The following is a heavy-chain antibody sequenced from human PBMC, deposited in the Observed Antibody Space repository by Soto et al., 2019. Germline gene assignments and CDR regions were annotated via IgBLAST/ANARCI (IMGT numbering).Heavy chain of an antibody. Sequence: SETLSLTCTVSGGSISSGGYYWSWIRQHPGKGLEWIGYIYYSGSTNYNPSLKSRVTISVDTSKNQFSLKLSSVTAADTAVYYCARFGVPATAELDYWGQGTLVTVSS. J-gene: IGHJ4*02. V-gene: IGHV4-61*08. CDR2: IYYSGST. CDR1: GGSISSGGYY. D-gene: IGHD2-2*01. CDR3: ARFGVPATAELDY.